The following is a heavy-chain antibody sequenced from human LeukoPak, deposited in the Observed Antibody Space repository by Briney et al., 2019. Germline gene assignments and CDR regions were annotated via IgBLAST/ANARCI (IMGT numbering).Heavy chain of an antibody. J-gene: IGHJ3*02. CDR1: GGSISSSSYY. Sequence: SETLSLTCTVSGGSISSSSYYWGWIRQPPGKGLEWIESIYYSGSTYYNPSLKSRVTISVDTSKNQFSLKLSSVTAADTAVYYCARGFMTSHDAFDIWGQGTMVTVSS. V-gene: IGHV4-39*07. CDR2: IYYSGST. D-gene: IGHD4-11*01. CDR3: ARGFMTSHDAFDI.